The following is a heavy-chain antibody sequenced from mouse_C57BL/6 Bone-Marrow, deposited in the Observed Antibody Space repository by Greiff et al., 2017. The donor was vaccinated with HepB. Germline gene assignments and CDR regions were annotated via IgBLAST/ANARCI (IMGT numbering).Heavy chain of an antibody. J-gene: IGHJ4*01. CDR1: GFSLTSYG. V-gene: IGHV2-2*01. Sequence: VQRVESGPGLVQPSQSLSITCTVSGFSLTSYGVHWVRQSPGKGLEWLGVIWSGGSTDYHAAFISRLSISKDNSKSQVFFKMHSLQADDTAIYYCARMNWADYAMDYWGQGTSVTVSS. CDR3: ARMNWADYAMDY. CDR2: IWSGGST. D-gene: IGHD4-1*01.